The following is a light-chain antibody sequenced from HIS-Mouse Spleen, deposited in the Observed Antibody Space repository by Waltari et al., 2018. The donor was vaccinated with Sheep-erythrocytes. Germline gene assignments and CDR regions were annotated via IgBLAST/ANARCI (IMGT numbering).Light chain of an antibody. CDR1: RSDVGGYYY. J-gene: IGLJ1*01. V-gene: IGLV2-11*01. CDR2: DVS. CDR3: CSYAGSYNHV. Sequence: QSALTQPRSVSGSPGQSVTISGTGPRSDVGGYYYVSWYQQHPGKAPKLMIYDVSKRPSGVPDRFSGSKSGNTASLTISGLQAEDEADYYCCSYAGSYNHVFATGTKVTVL.